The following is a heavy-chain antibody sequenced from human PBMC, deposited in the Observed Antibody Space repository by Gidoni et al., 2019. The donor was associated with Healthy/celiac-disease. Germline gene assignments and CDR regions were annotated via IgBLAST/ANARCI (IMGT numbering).Heavy chain of an antibody. J-gene: IGHJ4*02. CDR1: GSPFSSYS. V-gene: IGHV3-21*01. CDR2: ISSSSSYI. D-gene: IGHD1-26*01. CDR3: ASGGSTIGVLGY. Sequence: EVQLVESGGGLVKPGGSLRLSCAASGSPFSSYSMNWVRQAPGKGLEWVSSISSSSSYIYYADSVKGRFTISRDNAKNSLYLQMNSLRAEDTAVYYCASGGSTIGVLGYWGQGTLVTVSS.